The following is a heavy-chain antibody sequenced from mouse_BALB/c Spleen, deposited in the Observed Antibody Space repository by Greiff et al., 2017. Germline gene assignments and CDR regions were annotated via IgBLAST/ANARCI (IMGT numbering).Heavy chain of an antibody. D-gene: IGHD2-10*02. CDR1: GFTFSSYA. CDR3: ARGGDLVWYPRFAY. J-gene: IGHJ3*01. V-gene: IGHV5-6-5*01. Sequence: DVKLVESGGGLVKPGGSLKLSCAASGFTFSSYAMSWVRQTPEKRLEWVASISSGGSTYYPDSVKGRFTISRDNARNILYLQMSSLRSEDTAMYYCARGGDLVWYPRFAYWGQGTLVTVSA. CDR2: ISSGGST.